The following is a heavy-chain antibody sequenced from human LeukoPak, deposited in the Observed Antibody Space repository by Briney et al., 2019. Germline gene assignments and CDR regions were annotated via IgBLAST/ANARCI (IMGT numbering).Heavy chain of an antibody. CDR2: INHSGST. Sequence: SETLSLTCAVYGGSFSGYYLSWIRQPPGKGLEWIGEINHSGSTNYNPSLKSRVTISVDTSKNQFSLKLSSVTAADTAVYYCARVNWNYLDYWGQGTLVTVSS. J-gene: IGHJ4*02. V-gene: IGHV4-34*01. CDR1: GGSFSGYY. D-gene: IGHD1-20*01. CDR3: ARVNWNYLDY.